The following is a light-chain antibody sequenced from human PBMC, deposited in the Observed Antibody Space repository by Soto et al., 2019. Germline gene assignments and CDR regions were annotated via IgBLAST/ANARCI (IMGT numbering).Light chain of an antibody. J-gene: IGLJ1*01. Sequence: QSVLTQPASVSGTPGQSITISCSGTSSDIGSYNHVAWYQQFPGKSPKLMIYAVSDRPSGVSDRFSGSKSGITASLTISGLQTEDEADYYCISYTDRQSYLFGTVTKVTV. CDR2: AVS. V-gene: IGLV2-14*03. CDR3: ISYTDRQSYL. CDR1: SSDIGSYNH.